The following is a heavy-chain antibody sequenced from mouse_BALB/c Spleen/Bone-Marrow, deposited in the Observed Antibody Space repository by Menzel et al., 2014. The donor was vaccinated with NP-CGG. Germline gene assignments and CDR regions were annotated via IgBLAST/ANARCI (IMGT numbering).Heavy chain of an antibody. D-gene: IGHD2-10*02. Sequence: DVMLVESGPDLVKPSQSLSLTCTVTGYSITSGYSWHWIRQFPGDELEWMGYIHYSGTTNYNPSLKSRVSITRDTSKNQFFLQLNSVTTEDTATYHCARSLDEGYAMDYWGQGTSVTVSS. CDR1: GYSITSGYS. CDR2: IHYSGTT. V-gene: IGHV3-1*02. CDR3: ARSLDEGYAMDY. J-gene: IGHJ4*01.